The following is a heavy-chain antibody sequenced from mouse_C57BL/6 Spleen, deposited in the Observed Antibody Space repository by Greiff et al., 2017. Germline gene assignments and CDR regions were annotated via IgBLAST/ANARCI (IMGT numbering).Heavy chain of an antibody. CDR2: ILPGSGST. V-gene: IGHV1-9*01. CDR3: ASLDSSGYVTWFAY. J-gene: IGHJ3*01. CDR1: GYTFTGYW. Sequence: VMLVESGAELMKPGASVKLSCKATGYTFTGYWIEWVKQRPGHGLEWIGEILPGSGSTNYNEKFKGKATFTADTSSNTAYMQLSSLTTEDSAIYYCASLDSSGYVTWFAYWGQGTLVTVSA. D-gene: IGHD3-2*02.